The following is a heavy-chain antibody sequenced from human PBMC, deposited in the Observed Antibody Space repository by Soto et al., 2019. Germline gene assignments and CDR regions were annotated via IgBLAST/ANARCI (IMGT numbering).Heavy chain of an antibody. J-gene: IGHJ6*02. V-gene: IGHV1-3*01. CDR2: IIGGNGDT. CDR1: GYIFTNYD. CDR3: ASNQKGPYTCMDV. Sequence: QVQLVQSGAEVKKPGASVKVSCKASGYIFTNYDMHWVRQAPGQRLEWMGRIIGGNGDTKYSQKFQDRVTFTRDTSASTAYMDLSSLTSEDTAVYYCASNQKGPYTCMDVWGQGTTVTVSS. D-gene: IGHD5-18*01.